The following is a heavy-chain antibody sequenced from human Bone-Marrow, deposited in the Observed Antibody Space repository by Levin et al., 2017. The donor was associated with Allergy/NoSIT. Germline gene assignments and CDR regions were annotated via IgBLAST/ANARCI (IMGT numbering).Heavy chain of an antibody. CDR1: GLTFSRFW. D-gene: IGHD4-17*01. V-gene: IGHV3-74*01. J-gene: IGHJ4*02. CDR3: ARDNDYGDYVFLDY. Sequence: GGSLRLSCEVSGLTFSRFWMHWVRQAPGEGLVWVSRINSHGNYTTYADSVRGRFTISRDNAKNTLYLQMNSVRAEDTAVYYCARDNDYGDYVFLDYWGQGTLVTVSS. CDR2: INSHGNYT.